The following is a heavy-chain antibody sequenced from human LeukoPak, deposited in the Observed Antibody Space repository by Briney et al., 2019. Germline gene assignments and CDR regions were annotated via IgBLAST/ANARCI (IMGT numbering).Heavy chain of an antibody. V-gene: IGHV3-23*01. J-gene: IGHJ5*02. CDR1: GFTFDSSA. Sequence: GASLRLSCAASGFTFDSSAMSWVRKAPGKGLEWVPVITGSGGSTYYADSVKGRFTISRDTSNNTLYLQMNSLRADDTAVYYCAKLTTTWGQGTLVTVSP. CDR2: ITGSGGST. D-gene: IGHD4-17*01. CDR3: AKLTTT.